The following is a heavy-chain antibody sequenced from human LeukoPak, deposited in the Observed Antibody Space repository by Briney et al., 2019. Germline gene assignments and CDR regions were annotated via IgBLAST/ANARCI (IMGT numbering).Heavy chain of an antibody. D-gene: IGHD4-17*01. J-gene: IGHJ4*02. CDR3: ARRTTVTTLTG. V-gene: IGHV4-34*01. Sequence: SETLSLTCAVYGGSFSGYYWSWIRQPPGKGLEWIGEINHSGSTNYNPSLKSRVTISVDTSKNQFSLKLSSVTAADTAVYYCARRTTVTTLTGWGQGTLVTVSS. CDR2: INHSGST. CDR1: GGSFSGYY.